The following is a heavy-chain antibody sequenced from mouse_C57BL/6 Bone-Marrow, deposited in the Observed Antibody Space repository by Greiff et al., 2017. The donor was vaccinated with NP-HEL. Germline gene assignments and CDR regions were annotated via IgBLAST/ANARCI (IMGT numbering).Heavy chain of an antibody. CDR2: ISNGGGST. CDR1: GFTFSDYY. D-gene: IGHD2-12*01. J-gene: IGHJ4*01. CDR3: ARQSYDYDAMDY. Sequence: EVKLVESGGGLVQPGGSLKLSCAASGFTFSDYYMYWVRQTPEKRLEWVAYISNGGGSTYYPDTVKGRFTISRDNAKNTLYLQMSRLKSEDTAMYYCARQSYDYDAMDYWGQGTSVTVSS. V-gene: IGHV5-12*01.